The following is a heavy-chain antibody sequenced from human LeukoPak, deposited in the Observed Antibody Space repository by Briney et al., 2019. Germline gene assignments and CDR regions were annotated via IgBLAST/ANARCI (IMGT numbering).Heavy chain of an antibody. CDR3: ARVAAGIGFFQH. D-gene: IGHD6-13*01. Sequence: PSETLSLTCTVSGGSISSGGYYWSWIRQPPGKGLEWIGYIYYSGSTNYNPSLKSRVTISVDTSKNQFSLKLSSVTAADTAVYYCARVAAGIGFFQHWGQGTLVTVSS. J-gene: IGHJ1*01. CDR2: IYYSGST. CDR1: GGSISSGGYY. V-gene: IGHV4-61*08.